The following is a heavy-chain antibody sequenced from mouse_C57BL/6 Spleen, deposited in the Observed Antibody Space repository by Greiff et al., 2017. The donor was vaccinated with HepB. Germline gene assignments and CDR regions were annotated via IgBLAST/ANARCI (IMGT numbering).Heavy chain of an antibody. CDR3: ERSETSQATAWFAY. CDR2: IYPGTGDT. V-gene: IGHV1-12*01. D-gene: IGHD3-2*02. Sequence: QVQLKESGAELVRPGASVKMSCKASGYTFTSYNMHWVKQTPRQGLEWIGAIYPGTGDTSYNQKFKGKATLTVYKSSSTSYLQLSSLTSEDSAVYVGERSETSQATAWFAYWGQGTLVTVSA. J-gene: IGHJ3*01. CDR1: GYTFTSYN.